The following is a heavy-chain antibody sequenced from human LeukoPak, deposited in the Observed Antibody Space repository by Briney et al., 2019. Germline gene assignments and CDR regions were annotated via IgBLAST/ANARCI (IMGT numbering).Heavy chain of an antibody. Sequence: SETLSLTCAVYGGSFSGHCWSWLRQSPGKGLEWIGEIDHSGSANYNPSPKSRFIISVDSSKNQFSLRLSSVTAADTAVYYCARDPDKLYSGSYFDSWGQGTLVTVSS. CDR1: GGSFSGHC. J-gene: IGHJ4*02. CDR3: ARDPDKLYSGSYFDS. D-gene: IGHD3-10*01. V-gene: IGHV4-34*01. CDR2: IDHSGSA.